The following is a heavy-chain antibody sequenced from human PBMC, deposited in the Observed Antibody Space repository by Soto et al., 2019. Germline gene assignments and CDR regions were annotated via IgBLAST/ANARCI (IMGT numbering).Heavy chain of an antibody. V-gene: IGHV3-23*01. CDR3: AKDRGCSGGSCFRGQDD. J-gene: IGHJ4*02. CDR2: ISGSGGST. CDR1: GFTFSSYA. D-gene: IGHD2-15*01. Sequence: EVQLLESGGGLVQPGGSLRLSCAAFGFTFSSYAMGWVRQAPGKGLEWVSAISGSGGSTYYADSVKGRFTISRDNSKNTLNLQMNSLRVEYTAVYYCAKDRGCSGGSCFRGQDDWGQGTLVTVSS.